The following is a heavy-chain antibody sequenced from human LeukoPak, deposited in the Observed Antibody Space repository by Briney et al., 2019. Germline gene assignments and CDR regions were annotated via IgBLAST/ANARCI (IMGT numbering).Heavy chain of an antibody. D-gene: IGHD4-23*01. J-gene: IGHJ4*02. CDR3: ARDDYGGNSVDY. CDR2: ISSSSYI. Sequence: GGSLRLSCAASGFTFSSYSMNWVRQAPGKGLEWVSSISSSSYIYYADSVKGRFTISRDNAKNSLYLQMNSLRAEDTAVYYCARDDYGGNSVDYWGQGTLVTVSS. V-gene: IGHV3-21*01. CDR1: GFTFSSYS.